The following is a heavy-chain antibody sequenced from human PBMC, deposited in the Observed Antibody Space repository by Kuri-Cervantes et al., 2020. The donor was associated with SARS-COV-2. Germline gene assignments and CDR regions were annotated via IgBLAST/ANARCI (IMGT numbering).Heavy chain of an antibody. CDR1: GESFSGYY. D-gene: IGHD5-24*01. CDR3: ARDAREASGYYYYYYMDV. CDR2: VNHRGST. Sequence: SETLSLTCAFYGESFSGYYWNWIRQSPGKGLEWIGEVNHRGSTNYNPSLKSRVTISVDTSKNQFSLKLSSVTAADTAVYYCARDAREASGYYYYYYMDVWGKGTTVTVSS. J-gene: IGHJ6*03. V-gene: IGHV4-34*01.